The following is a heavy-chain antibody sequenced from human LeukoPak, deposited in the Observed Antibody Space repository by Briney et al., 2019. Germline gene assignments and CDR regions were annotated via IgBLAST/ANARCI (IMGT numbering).Heavy chain of an antibody. CDR3: VPTEGAFDI. J-gene: IGHJ3*02. D-gene: IGHD4-11*01. CDR1: GFTFSSYA. CDR2: TSGSGGST. V-gene: IGHV3-23*01. Sequence: GGSLRLSCAASGFTFSSYAMSWVRQAPGKGLEWVSATSGSGGSTYYADSVKGRFTISRDNSKNTLYLQMNSLRAEDTAVYYCVPTEGAFDIWGQGTMVTVSS.